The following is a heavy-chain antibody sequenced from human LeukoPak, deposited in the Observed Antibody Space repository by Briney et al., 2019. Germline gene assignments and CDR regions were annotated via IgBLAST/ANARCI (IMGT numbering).Heavy chain of an antibody. CDR1: GYTFTSYG. CDR3: ARVAYIVVVNYMDV. J-gene: IGHJ6*03. Sequence: ASVKVSCKASGYTFTSYGISWVRQAPGQGLEWVGWISAYNGNTNYAQKLQGRVTMTTDTSTSTAYMELRSLRSDDTAVYYCARVAYIVVVNYMDVWGKGTTVTVSS. CDR2: ISAYNGNT. D-gene: IGHD2-15*01. V-gene: IGHV1-18*01.